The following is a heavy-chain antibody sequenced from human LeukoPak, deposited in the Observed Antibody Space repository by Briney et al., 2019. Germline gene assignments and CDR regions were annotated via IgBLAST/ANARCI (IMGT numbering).Heavy chain of an antibody. CDR2: ISSNGGST. Sequence: PGGSPRLSCAASGFTFSSYAMHWVRQAPGKGLEYVSAISSNGGSTYYANSVKGRFTISRDNSKNTLYLQMGSLRAEDMAVYYCARAWYMDVWGQGTTVTVSS. D-gene: IGHD6-13*01. CDR1: GFTFSSYA. V-gene: IGHV3-64*01. J-gene: IGHJ6*02. CDR3: ARAWYMDV.